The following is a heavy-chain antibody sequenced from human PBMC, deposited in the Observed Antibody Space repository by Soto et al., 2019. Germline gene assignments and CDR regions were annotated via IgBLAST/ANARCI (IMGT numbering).Heavy chain of an antibody. Sequence: SLKVSWKAAGGTFSSCAISWVRQAPGQGLEWIGGIIPIFGTANYAQKFQGRVTITADESTSTAYMERSSLRSEDTAVYYCARYYDSSGYYDYWGQGTLVTVSS. CDR2: IIPIFGTA. CDR3: ARYYDSSGYYDY. V-gene: IGHV1-69*13. D-gene: IGHD3-22*01. CDR1: GGTFSSCA. J-gene: IGHJ4*02.